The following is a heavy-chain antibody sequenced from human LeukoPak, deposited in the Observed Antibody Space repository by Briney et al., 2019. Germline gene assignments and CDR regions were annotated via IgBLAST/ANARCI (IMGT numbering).Heavy chain of an antibody. V-gene: IGHV4-59*01. CDR1: GGSISSYY. CDR3: ARVQWLQYYYYYMDI. J-gene: IGHJ6*03. D-gene: IGHD6-19*01. CDR2: IYYSGST. Sequence: KPSETLSLTCTVAGGSISSYYWSWIRHPPGKGLGWDGYIYYSGSTKYNPSLKSRVTISVDTSNNQFSLWLSSVTAADTAVYYGARVQWLQYYYYYMDIWGKGTTVTVSS.